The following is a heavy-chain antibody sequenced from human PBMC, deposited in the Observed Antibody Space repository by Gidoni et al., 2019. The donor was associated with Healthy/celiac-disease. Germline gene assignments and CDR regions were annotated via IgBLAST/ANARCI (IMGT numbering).Heavy chain of an antibody. D-gene: IGHD6-13*01. J-gene: IGHJ2*01. Sequence: QVQLQQWGAGLLKPSETLSLTCAVYGGSFSGYYWSWIRQPPGKGLEWIGEINHSGSTNYNPSLKSRVTISVDTSKNQFSLKLSSVTAADTAVYYCARGGMGSSWYLNWYFDLWGRGTLVTVSS. V-gene: IGHV4-34*01. CDR2: INHSGST. CDR3: ARGGMGSSWYLNWYFDL. CDR1: GGSFSGYY.